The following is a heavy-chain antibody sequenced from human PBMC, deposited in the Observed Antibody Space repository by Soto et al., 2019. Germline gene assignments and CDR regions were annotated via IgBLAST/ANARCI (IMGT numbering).Heavy chain of an antibody. J-gene: IGHJ6*02. CDR1: GGTFSSYA. D-gene: IGHD2-2*01. CDR3: ARSEGSSTSLEIYYSYYYGMDV. V-gene: IGHV1-69*01. CDR2: IIPIPGTA. Sequence: QVQLVQSGAEVKKPGSSVKVSCKASGGTFSSYAISWVRQAPGQGLEWMGGIIPIPGTANYAQKFQGRVTITADESTSTAYMEPSSLRSEDTAVYYCARSEGSSTSLEIYYSYYYGMDVWGQGTTVTVSS.